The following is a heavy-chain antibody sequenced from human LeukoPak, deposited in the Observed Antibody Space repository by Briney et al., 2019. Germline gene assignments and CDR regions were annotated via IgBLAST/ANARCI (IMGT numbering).Heavy chain of an antibody. J-gene: IGHJ6*03. CDR1: GYSISSGYY. CDR2: IYHSGST. V-gene: IGHV4-38-2*02. CDR3: ARGSDYYYYMDV. Sequence: SETLSLTCTVSGYSISSGYYWGWIRQPPGKGLEWIGSIYHSGSTYYNPSLKSRVTISVDTSKNQFSLKLSSVTAADTAVYYCARGSDYYYYMDVWAKGPRSPSP.